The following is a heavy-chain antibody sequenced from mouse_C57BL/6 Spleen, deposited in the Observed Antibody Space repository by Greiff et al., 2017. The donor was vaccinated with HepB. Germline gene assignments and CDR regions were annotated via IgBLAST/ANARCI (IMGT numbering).Heavy chain of an antibody. Sequence: QVQLQQPGAELVMPGASVKLSCKASGYTFTSYWMHWVKQRPGQGLEWIGEIDPSDSYTNYNQKFKGKSTLTVDKSSSTAYMQLSSLTSEDSAVYYCARADCYGSSNWYFDGWGTGTTVTVSS. D-gene: IGHD1-1*01. CDR2: IDPSDSYT. CDR3: ARADCYGSSNWYFDG. J-gene: IGHJ1*03. V-gene: IGHV1-69*01. CDR1: GYTFTSYW.